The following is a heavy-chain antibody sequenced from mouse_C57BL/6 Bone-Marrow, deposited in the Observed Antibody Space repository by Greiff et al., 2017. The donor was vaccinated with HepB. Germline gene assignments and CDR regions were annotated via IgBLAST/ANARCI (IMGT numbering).Heavy chain of an antibody. D-gene: IGHD2-4*01. CDR1: GYTFTDYE. CDR3: TGHYYDYDGFAY. CDR2: IDPETGGT. V-gene: IGHV1-15*01. Sequence: QVQLQQSGAELVRPGASVTLSCKASGYTFTDYEMHWVKQTPVHGLEWIGAIDPETGGTAYNQKFKGKAILTADKSSSTAYMELRSLTSEDSAVYYCTGHYYDYDGFAYWGQGTLVTVSA. J-gene: IGHJ3*01.